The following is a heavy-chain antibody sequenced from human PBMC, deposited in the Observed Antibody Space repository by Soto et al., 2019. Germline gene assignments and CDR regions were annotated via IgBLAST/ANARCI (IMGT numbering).Heavy chain of an antibody. CDR1: GFTFSSYA. CDR3: AFLVRYFDNPYGMDF. J-gene: IGHJ6*02. Sequence: ESLRLSCAASGFTFSSYAVSWVRQAPGKGLEWVSGIGGSGGNTYYADSVKGRFTISRDNSKNTLFLQMNSLRAEDTAEYYCAFLVRYFDNPYGMDFRGQGTTVTVSS. CDR2: IGGSGGNT. V-gene: IGHV3-23*01. D-gene: IGHD3-9*01.